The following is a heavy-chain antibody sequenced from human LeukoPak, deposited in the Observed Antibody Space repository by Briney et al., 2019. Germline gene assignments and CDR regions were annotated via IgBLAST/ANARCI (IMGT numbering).Heavy chain of an antibody. CDR1: GGSISSSSYY. CDR2: IYYSGST. Sequence: PSETLSLTCTVSGGSISSSSYYWGWIRQPPGKGLEWIGSIYYSGSTYYNPSLKSRVTISVDRSKNHFSLRLSSVTAADTAIYYCASPMTLMVRGVAGIDAFDIWGQGTMVTVSS. CDR3: ASPMTLMVRGVAGIDAFDI. V-gene: IGHV4-39*02. J-gene: IGHJ3*02. D-gene: IGHD3-10*01.